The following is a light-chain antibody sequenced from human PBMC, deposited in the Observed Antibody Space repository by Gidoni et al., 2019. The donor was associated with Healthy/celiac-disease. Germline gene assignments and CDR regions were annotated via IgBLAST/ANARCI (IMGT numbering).Light chain of an antibody. Sequence: SYELTQPPSVSVSPGQTASITCSGDKLGDKYACWYQQKPGPSPVLVIYQDSKRPSGIPERFSGSNSGNTATLTISGTQAMDEADYYCQAWDSSTEVFGGGTKLTVL. J-gene: IGLJ2*01. V-gene: IGLV3-1*01. CDR1: KLGDKY. CDR2: QDS. CDR3: QAWDSSTEV.